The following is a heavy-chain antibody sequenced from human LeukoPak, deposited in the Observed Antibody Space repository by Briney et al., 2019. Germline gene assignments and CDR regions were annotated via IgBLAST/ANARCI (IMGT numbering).Heavy chain of an antibody. CDR3: ARDRYYYDSSGGRGLDY. V-gene: IGHV4-34*01. CDR1: GGSFSGYY. D-gene: IGHD3-22*01. J-gene: IGHJ4*02. CDR2: INHSGST. Sequence: SETLSLTCAVYGGSFSGYYWSWIRQPPGKGLEWIGEINHSGSTNYNPSLKSRVTISVDTSKNQFSLKLSSVTAADTAVYYCARDRYYYDSSGGRGLDYWGQGTLATVSS.